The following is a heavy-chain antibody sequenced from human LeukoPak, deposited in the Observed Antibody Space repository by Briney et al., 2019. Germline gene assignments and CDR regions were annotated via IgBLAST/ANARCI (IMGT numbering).Heavy chain of an antibody. Sequence: SGTLSLTCTVSGGSISSGGYYWSWSRPHPGKGLEWVGYIYYSGTTYYNPSLKSRVTISVDTSKTKFSLKLSSVPAADTAVYYCARVSRAYSSSWATLDFWGQGSLVTVSS. V-gene: IGHV4-31*02. CDR3: ARVSRAYSSSWATLDF. J-gene: IGHJ4*02. CDR1: GGSISSGGYY. D-gene: IGHD6-13*01. CDR2: IYYSGTT.